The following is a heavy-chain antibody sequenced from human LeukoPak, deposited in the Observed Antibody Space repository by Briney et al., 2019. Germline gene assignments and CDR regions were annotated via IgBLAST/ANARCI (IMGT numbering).Heavy chain of an antibody. J-gene: IGHJ3*02. CDR2: INPDGSTT. CDR3: ATGAGSGNNRPPDVFDI. CDR1: GLTFSRYW. V-gene: IGHV3-74*01. Sequence: GGSLRLSCEASGLTFSRYWMHWVRQPPGGGLVWVSRINPDGSTTKYADSVKGRFTISRDNAKNTLYLKMNSLGVEDTATYHCATGAGSGNNRPPDVFDIWGQGALVTVPS. D-gene: IGHD4-23*01.